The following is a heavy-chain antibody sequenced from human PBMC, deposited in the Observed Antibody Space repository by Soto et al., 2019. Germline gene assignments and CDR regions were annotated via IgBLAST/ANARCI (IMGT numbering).Heavy chain of an antibody. CDR3: ARRRLGGRWIQLWLRGDWFDP. V-gene: IGHV3-11*01. J-gene: IGHJ5*02. Sequence: GSLRLSCAASGFTFSDYYMSWIRQAPGKGLEWVSYISSSGSTIYYADSVKGRFTISRDNAKNSLYLQMNSLRAEDTAVYYCARRRLGGRWIQLWLRGDWFDPWGQGTLVTVSS. D-gene: IGHD5-18*01. CDR1: GFTFSDYY. CDR2: ISSSGSTI.